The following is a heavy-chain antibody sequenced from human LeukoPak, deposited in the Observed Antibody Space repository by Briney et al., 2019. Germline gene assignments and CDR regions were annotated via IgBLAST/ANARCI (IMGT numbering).Heavy chain of an antibody. CDR3: ARHSTGDCSGSSGPFYFDY. D-gene: IGHD2-2*01. J-gene: IGHJ4*02. CDR1: GGSTSSYF. V-gene: IGHV4-59*08. Sequence: PSETLSLTCTVSGGSTSSYFASWIRQPPGKGLEWIGYIYYTGSANYSPSLESRVTMSVDTSKNQFSLNLRSMTAADTAVYYCARHSTGDCSGSSGPFYFDYWGEGLLVTLSS. CDR2: IYYTGSA.